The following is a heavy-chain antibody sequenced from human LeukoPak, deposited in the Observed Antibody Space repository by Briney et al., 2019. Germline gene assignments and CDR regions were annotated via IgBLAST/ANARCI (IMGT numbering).Heavy chain of an antibody. D-gene: IGHD3-22*01. Sequence: GASVKVSCKASGGTFSSYAISWVRQAPGQGLEWMGGVIPIFGTANYAQKFQGRVTITADESTSTAYMELSSLRSEDTAVYYCASSSPDYYDSSGYYPPFNWGQGTLVTVSS. V-gene: IGHV1-69*13. CDR1: GGTFSSYA. CDR3: ASSSPDYYDSSGYYPPFN. CDR2: VIPIFGTA. J-gene: IGHJ4*02.